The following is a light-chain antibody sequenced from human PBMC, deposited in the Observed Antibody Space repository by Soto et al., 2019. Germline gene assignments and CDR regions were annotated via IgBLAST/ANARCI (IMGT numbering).Light chain of an antibody. J-gene: IGLJ1*01. CDR1: SSDVGGYNY. CDR2: EVS. CDR3: SSYTSSSTFYV. Sequence: QSALTQPASVSGSPGQSITISCTGTSSDVGGYNYVSWYQQHPGKAPKLMIYEVSNRPSGVSNRFSGSKSGNTASLPISGLQAEDEADYYCSSYTSSSTFYVFGTGTKVTGL. V-gene: IGLV2-14*01.